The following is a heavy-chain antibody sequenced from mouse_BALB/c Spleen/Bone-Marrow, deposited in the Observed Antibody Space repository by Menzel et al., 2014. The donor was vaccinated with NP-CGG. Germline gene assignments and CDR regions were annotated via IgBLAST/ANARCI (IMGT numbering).Heavy chain of an antibody. D-gene: IGHD2-14*01. J-gene: IGHJ4*01. CDR1: GFSLTSYG. Sequence: VQVVESGPDLVAPSQSLSITCTVSGFSLTSYGVHWVRQPPGKGLEWLVVIWSDGSTTYNSALKSILSISKDNSKSQVFIKMNSLQTDDTAMYYCARHRYGAMDYWGQGTSVTVSS. CDR2: IWSDGST. V-gene: IGHV2-6-2*01. CDR3: ARHRYGAMDY.